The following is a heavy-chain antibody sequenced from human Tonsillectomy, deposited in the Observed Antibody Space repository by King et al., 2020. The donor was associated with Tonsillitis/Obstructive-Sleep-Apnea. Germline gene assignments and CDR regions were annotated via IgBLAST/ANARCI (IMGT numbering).Heavy chain of an antibody. CDR3: ARGRIFGVVNDY. J-gene: IGHJ4*02. D-gene: IGHD3-3*01. CDR2: INAGNGDT. Sequence: LVQSGAEVKKPGASVKVSCKASGYTFTSYAMHWVRQAPGQRLEWMGWINAGNGDTKYSQKFQGRVTITRETSPRTTYMEVSSLRSEDTAVYYCARGRIFGVVNDYWGQGTLVTVSS. CDR1: GYTFTSYA. V-gene: IGHV1-3*01.